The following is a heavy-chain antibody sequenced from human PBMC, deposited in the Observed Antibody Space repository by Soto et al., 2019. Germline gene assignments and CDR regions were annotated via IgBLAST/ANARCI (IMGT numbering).Heavy chain of an antibody. CDR1: GYTFSSYE. CDR3: AAVGRDNGVPFDH. CDR2: MNPNTGDT. J-gene: IGHJ4*02. V-gene: IGHV1-8*01. Sequence: QVQLVQSGAEVRKPGASVKVSCKASGYTFSSYEINWVRLASGQGLEWMGWMNPNTGDTGYPRKFQGRVTMTRTTSISTAYMELNSLGSEDTAIYYCAAVGRDNGVPFDHWGQGTLVTVSS. D-gene: IGHD4-17*01.